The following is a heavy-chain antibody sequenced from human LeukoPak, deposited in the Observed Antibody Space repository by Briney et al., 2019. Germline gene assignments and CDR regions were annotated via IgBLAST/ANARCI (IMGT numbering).Heavy chain of an antibody. CDR2: IYYSGST. CDR1: GGSISSGDYY. CDR3: ARKLEWELGTFDI. Sequence: SETLSLTCTVSGGSISSGDYYWSWIRQPPGKGLEWIGYIYYSGSTYYNPSLKSRVTISVDTSKNQFSLKLSSVTAADTAVYYCARKLEWELGTFDIWGQGTMVTVSS. D-gene: IGHD1-26*01. V-gene: IGHV4-30-4*08. J-gene: IGHJ3*02.